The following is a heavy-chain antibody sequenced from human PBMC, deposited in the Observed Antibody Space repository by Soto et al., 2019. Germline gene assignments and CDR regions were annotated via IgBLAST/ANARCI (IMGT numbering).Heavy chain of an antibody. V-gene: IGHV3-23*01. CDR3: AKPLQVY. J-gene: IGHJ4*02. CDR1: GFTFSSYA. CDR2: ISGSADNT. Sequence: AGGSLRLSCAASGFTFSSYAMNWVRQAPGKGLEYVSAISGSADNTYYADSVKGRFTISRDNSKSTLYLQMNSLRVEDTAIYYCAKPLQVYWGQGTQVTVSS.